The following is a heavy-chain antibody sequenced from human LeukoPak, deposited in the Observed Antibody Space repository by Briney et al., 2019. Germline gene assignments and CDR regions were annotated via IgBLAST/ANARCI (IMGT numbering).Heavy chain of an antibody. D-gene: IGHD1-26*01. J-gene: IGHJ4*02. CDR1: GGSISSGGYY. CDR2: IYHSGST. V-gene: IGHV4-30-2*01. CDR3: ARGEQPYYFDY. Sequence: PSETLSLTCTVSGGSISSGGYYWSWIRQPPGKGLEWIGYIYHSGSTYYNPSLKSRVTISVDRSKNQFSLKLSSVTAADTAVYYCARGEQPYYFDYWGQGTLVTVSS.